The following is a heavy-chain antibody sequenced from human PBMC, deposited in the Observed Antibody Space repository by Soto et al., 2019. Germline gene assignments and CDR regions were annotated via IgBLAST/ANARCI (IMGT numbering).Heavy chain of an antibody. D-gene: IGHD2-8*02. CDR2: IRSKTSGGTT. Sequence: EVRLVESGGSLVEPGGSLRLSCAASGFTLSNAWINWVRQAPGKGLEWVGRIRSKTSGGTTDFAAPMKGRFAISRDDSKDMVYLQMNSLRTEDTAVYYCTTDSLFTGVLVRFDFWGHGTLVTVSS. CDR1: GFTLSNAW. V-gene: IGHV3-15*07. J-gene: IGHJ4*01. CDR3: TTDSLFTGVLVRFDF.